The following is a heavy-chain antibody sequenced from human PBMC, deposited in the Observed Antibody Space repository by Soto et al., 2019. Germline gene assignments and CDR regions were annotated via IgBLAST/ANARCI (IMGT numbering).Heavy chain of an antibody. CDR2: FYYSGST. Sequence: PSETLSLTCTVSDGYVSGGSYYWSWDRQNPEKGLEWIGYFYYSGSTKYNPSLKSRVTILEDTSKNQFSLKLNSVTAADTAVYYCAREGRMGTFDYWGQGALVTVSS. CDR1: DGYVSGGSYY. CDR3: AREGRMGTFDY. D-gene: IGHD1-1*01. V-gene: IGHV4-61*01. J-gene: IGHJ4*02.